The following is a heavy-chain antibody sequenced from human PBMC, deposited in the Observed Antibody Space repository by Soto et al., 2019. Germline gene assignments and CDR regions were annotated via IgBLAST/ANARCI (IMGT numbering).Heavy chain of an antibody. CDR2: INQDGSED. Sequence: GGSLRLSCTASGFTFSNYWMNWVRQAPGKGLEWVANINQDGSEDYYVDSVKGRFTISRDNAKNSLYLQMNGLRAEDTAVYYLARYTNFLLVGSGDYWGVWGRGTRVTVSS. J-gene: IGHJ6*03. CDR1: GFTFSNYW. V-gene: IGHV3-7*01. CDR3: ARYTNFLLVGSGDYWGV. D-gene: IGHD2-2*02.